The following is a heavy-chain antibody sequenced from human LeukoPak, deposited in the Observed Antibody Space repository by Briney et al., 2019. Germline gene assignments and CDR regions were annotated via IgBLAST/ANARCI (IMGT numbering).Heavy chain of an antibody. J-gene: IGHJ4*02. CDR1: GFTFPTYW. Sequence: GASLRLSCAASGFTFPTYWMSWVRQAPGKGLEWVAHIKGDGSEEYYVDSVKGRFTISRDNAKNSLHLQMNSLRAEDTAVYYCALLRSQLPYYWDQGTLVTVSS. D-gene: IGHD2-2*01. CDR2: IKGDGSEE. V-gene: IGHV3-7*01. CDR3: ALLRSQLPYY.